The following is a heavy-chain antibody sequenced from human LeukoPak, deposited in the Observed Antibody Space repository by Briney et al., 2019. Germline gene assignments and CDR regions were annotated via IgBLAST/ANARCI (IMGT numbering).Heavy chain of an antibody. J-gene: IGHJ1*01. CDR3: ASYGSGTRYIPWHFHH. CDR1: DGSFIGYY. D-gene: IGHD3-10*01. V-gene: IGHV4-34*01. Sequence: SETLSLTCAVYDGSFIGYYWTWIRQPPGKGLEWIGEINHSGSTNYNPSLKSRVTISIDTSKNQFSLKLSSVTAADTAVYYCASYGSGTRYIPWHFHHWGQGTLVTVSS. CDR2: INHSGST.